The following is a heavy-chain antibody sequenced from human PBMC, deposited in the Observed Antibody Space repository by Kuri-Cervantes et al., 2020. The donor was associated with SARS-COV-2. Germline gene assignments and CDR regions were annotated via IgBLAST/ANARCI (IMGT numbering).Heavy chain of an antibody. D-gene: IGHD6-6*01. Sequence: SETLSLTCTVSGGSISSSSYYWGWIRQPAGKGQEWIGSIYYSGSTYYNPSIKRRVTISVDTSKNQFSLKLCCVTAANTAVYYCASARGWFDPWGQGTLVTVSS. CDR3: ASARGWFDP. J-gene: IGHJ5*02. V-gene: IGHV4-39*07. CDR2: IYYSGST. CDR1: GGSISSSSYY.